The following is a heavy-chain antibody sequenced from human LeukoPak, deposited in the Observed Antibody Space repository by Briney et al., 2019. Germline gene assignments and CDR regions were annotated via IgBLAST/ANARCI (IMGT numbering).Heavy chain of an antibody. D-gene: IGHD2-2*01. Sequence: GGSLRLSCAASGFTFDDYTMHWVRQAPGKGLEWVSLISWDGGSTYYADSVKGRFTISRDNSKNSPYLQMNSLRTEDTALYYCAKDLGYCSSTSCRHDAFDIWGQGTMVTVSS. CDR3: AKDLGYCSSTSCRHDAFDI. CDR1: GFTFDDYT. V-gene: IGHV3-43*01. J-gene: IGHJ3*02. CDR2: ISWDGGST.